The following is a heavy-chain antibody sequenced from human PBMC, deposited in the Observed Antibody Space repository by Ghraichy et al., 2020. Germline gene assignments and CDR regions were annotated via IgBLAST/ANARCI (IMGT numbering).Heavy chain of an antibody. D-gene: IGHD3-9*01. J-gene: IGHJ3*02. CDR1: GGSISRFY. V-gene: IGHV4-59*01. CDR3: ARRGPYDILTGYYIDAFDI. Sequence: ESLNISCTVSGGSISRFYWTWLRQPPGKGLEWIGYIYYSGTTNYNPSLMSRVTFSVDTSKNQFSLKLTSVTAADTAVYYCARRGPYDILTGYYIDAFDIWGLGTMVTVSS. CDR2: IYYSGTT.